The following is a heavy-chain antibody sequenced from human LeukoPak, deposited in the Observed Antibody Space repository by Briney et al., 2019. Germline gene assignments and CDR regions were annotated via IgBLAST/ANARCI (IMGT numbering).Heavy chain of an antibody. Sequence: SETLSLICTVSGGSIGSSSYYWGWIRQPPGKGLEWIGTIYYSGSTYYNASLKSRLTISVDTSKNQFSLKLSSVTAADTAVYYCARLSGGTQWLAPFDYWGQGTLVTVSS. CDR2: IYYSGST. D-gene: IGHD6-19*01. V-gene: IGHV4-39*01. J-gene: IGHJ4*02. CDR3: ARLSGGTQWLAPFDY. CDR1: GGSIGSSSYY.